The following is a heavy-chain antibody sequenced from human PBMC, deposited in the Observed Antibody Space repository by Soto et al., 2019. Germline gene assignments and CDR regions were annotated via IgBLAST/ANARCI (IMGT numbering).Heavy chain of an antibody. CDR2: IIPILGIP. CDR1: GGTFSSYT. V-gene: IGHV1-69*02. D-gene: IGHD3-10*01. Sequence: QVQLVQSGAEVKKPGSSVKVSCKASGGTFSSYTISWVRQAPGQGLEWMGRIIPILGIPNYAQKFQGRVTITADQPTSTAYMEPTSLRSEDTAVYYCARFRGSYGMDVWGQGTTVTVSS. CDR3: ARFRGSYGMDV. J-gene: IGHJ6*02.